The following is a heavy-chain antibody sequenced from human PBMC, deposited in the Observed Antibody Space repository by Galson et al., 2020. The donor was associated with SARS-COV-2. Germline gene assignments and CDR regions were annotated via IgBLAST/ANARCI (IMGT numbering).Heavy chain of an antibody. CDR2: ISYDGSNE. V-gene: IGHV3-30*03. D-gene: IGHD1-26*01. CDR3: ARDRPVGATPFD. J-gene: IGHJ4*02. CDR1: GFTFSSYG. Sequence: GESLKISCAASGFTFSSYGMHWVRQAPGKGLEWVAAISYDGSNEYYADSVKGRFTISKDNSKNTLYLQMNSLRAEDTAVYYCARDRPVGATPFDWGQGTLVTVSS.